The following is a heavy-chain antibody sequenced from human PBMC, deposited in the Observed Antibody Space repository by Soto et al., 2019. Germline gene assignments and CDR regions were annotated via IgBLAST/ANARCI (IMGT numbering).Heavy chain of an antibody. D-gene: IGHD2-21*01. CDR3: ARVRGFRPTDDAFDI. CDR1: GGSISSGGYS. J-gene: IGHJ3*02. CDR2: IYHSGST. Sequence: SETLSLTCAVSGGSISSGGYSWSWIRQPPGKGLEWIGYIYHSGSTYYNPSLKSRVTISVDRSKNQFSLKLSSVTAADTAVYYCARVRGFRPTDDAFDIWGQGTMVTVSS. V-gene: IGHV4-30-2*01.